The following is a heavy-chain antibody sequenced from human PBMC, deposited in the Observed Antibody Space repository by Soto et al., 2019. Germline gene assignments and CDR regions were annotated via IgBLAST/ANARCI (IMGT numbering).Heavy chain of an antibody. Sequence: QVQLQESGPGLVKPSQTLSLTCTVSGVSISSGNYYWSWIRQPPGKGLEWIGYIYYSGSTYHNPSLKSRLTISLDTSKHQLSLKLSSATAADTAVYYCARVLTYSSSTNDSWGQGTLVTVSS. J-gene: IGHJ4*02. CDR2: IYYSGST. V-gene: IGHV4-30-4*01. D-gene: IGHD5-18*01. CDR3: ARVLTYSSSTNDS. CDR1: GVSISSGNYY.